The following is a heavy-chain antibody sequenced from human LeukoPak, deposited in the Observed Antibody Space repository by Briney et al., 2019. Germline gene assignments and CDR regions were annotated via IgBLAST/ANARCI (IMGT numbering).Heavy chain of an antibody. CDR3: ATVQEYDDCSGYYWFFDY. Sequence: GGSLRLSCAASGFTFSTNGMSWVRQAPGKGLEWVATIKQDGSEKKYVDSVKGRFTISRDNAKKSLYLQMNSLRAEDTAVYYFATVQEYDDCSGYYWFFDYWGQGTLFTVSS. CDR1: GFTFSTNG. J-gene: IGHJ4*02. CDR2: IKQDGSEK. D-gene: IGHD3-22*01. V-gene: IGHV3-7*03.